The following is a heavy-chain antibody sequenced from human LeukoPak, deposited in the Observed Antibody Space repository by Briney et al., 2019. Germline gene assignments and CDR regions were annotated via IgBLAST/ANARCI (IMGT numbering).Heavy chain of an antibody. V-gene: IGHV3-23*01. Sequence: GGSLRLSCAASGFTFSSYAMYWVRQAPGKGLKWVSGIFGSGGSTHYADSVKGRFTISRDNSKNTVYLQMNSMRAEDTAVYYCAKTTTGYSSGRFPGWPVDYWGQGTLVTVSS. CDR2: IFGSGGST. CDR1: GFTFSSYA. CDR3: AKTTTGYSSGRFPGWPVDY. D-gene: IGHD6-19*01. J-gene: IGHJ4*02.